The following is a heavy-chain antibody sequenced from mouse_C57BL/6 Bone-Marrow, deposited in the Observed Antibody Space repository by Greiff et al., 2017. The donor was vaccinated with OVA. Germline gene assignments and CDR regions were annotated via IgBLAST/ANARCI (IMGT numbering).Heavy chain of an antibody. CDR3: AGNHWYFDV. Sequence: VQLQESGAELVKPGASVKLSCKASGYTFTSYWMHWVKQRPGQGLEWIGMIHPNSGSTNYNEKFKSKATLTVDKSSSTAYMQLSSLKSEDSAVYYCAGNHWYFDVWGTGTTVTVSS. CDR2: IHPNSGST. J-gene: IGHJ1*03. V-gene: IGHV1-64*01. D-gene: IGHD2-1*01. CDR1: GYTFTSYW.